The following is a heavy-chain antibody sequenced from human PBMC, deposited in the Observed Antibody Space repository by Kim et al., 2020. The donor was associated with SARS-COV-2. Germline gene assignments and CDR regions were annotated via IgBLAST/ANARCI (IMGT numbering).Heavy chain of an antibody. V-gene: IGHV3-30*18. CDR2: ISYDGSNK. Sequence: GGSLRLSCAASGFTFSSYGMHWVRQAPGKGLEWVAVISYDGSNKYYADSVKGRFTISRDNSKNTLYLQMNSLRAEDTAVYYCAKEYYDILTDKYRGGWYFDLWGRGTLVTVSS. D-gene: IGHD3-9*01. J-gene: IGHJ2*01. CDR1: GFTFSSYG. CDR3: AKEYYDILTDKYRGGWYFDL.